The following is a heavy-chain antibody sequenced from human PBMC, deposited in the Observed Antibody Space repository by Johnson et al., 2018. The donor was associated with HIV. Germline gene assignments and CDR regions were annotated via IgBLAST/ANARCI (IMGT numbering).Heavy chain of an antibody. Sequence: QVQLVESGGGLVQPGGSLRLSCAASGFTLSSYGMHWVRQAPGKGLEYVSAISGSGGSTYYADSVKGRFTISRDNSKNTLYLQMNSLRPEDTAVYYCAKSAAAGTVKVAFDIWGQGTMVTVSS. V-gene: IGHV3-64*04. CDR2: ISGSGGST. CDR3: AKSAAAGTVKVAFDI. D-gene: IGHD6-13*01. CDR1: GFTLSSYG. J-gene: IGHJ3*02.